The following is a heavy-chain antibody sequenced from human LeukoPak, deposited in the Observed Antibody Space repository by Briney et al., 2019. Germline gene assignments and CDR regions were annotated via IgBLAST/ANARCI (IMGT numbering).Heavy chain of an antibody. V-gene: IGHV3-23*01. CDR2: ISGSGGST. J-gene: IGHJ6*02. CDR1: GFTFSSYA. D-gene: IGHD2-15*01. CDR3: AKSPVPYCSGGSCYDMDV. Sequence: GGSLRLSCAASGFTFSSYAMSWVRQAPGKGLEWVSVISGSGGSTYYADSVKGRFTISRDNSENTLYLQMNSLRVEDTAGYYCAKSPVPYCSGGSCYDMDVWGQGTTVTVSS.